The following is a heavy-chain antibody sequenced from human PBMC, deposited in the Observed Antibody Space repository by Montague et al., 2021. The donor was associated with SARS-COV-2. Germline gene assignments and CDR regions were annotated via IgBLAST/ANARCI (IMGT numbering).Heavy chain of an antibody. CDR2: SYLRLEWYN. J-gene: IGHJ5*02. D-gene: IGHD6-13*01. V-gene: IGHV6-1*01. CDR3: ARYSSSWYFDWFDP. Sequence: CAISGDSVGIMEVAWNWDRQSPSLDSGRFLMSYLRLEWYNDYAVSVKSRITINPDTSKNQFSLQLNSVTPKDTAVYYCARYSSSWYFDWFDPWGQGTLVTVSS. CDR1: GDSVGIMEVA.